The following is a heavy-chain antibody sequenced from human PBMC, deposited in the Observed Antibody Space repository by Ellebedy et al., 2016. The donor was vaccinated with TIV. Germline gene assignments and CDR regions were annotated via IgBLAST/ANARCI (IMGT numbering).Heavy chain of an antibody. Sequence: KVSCKGSGYSFTSYWIIWVRQMPGKGLEWMGRIDPSDSYINYSPSFQGHVTISADKSISTVYLQWSSLKASDTASYYCARQGWDSYYGMDVWGQGTTVTVSS. D-gene: IGHD2-15*01. V-gene: IGHV5-10-1*01. CDR2: IDPSDSYI. CDR3: ARQGWDSYYGMDV. J-gene: IGHJ6*02. CDR1: GYSFTSYW.